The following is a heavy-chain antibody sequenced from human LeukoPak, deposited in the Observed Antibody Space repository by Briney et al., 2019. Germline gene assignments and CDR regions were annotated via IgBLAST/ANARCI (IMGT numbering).Heavy chain of an antibody. Sequence: GGSLRLSRAASGFTVSSNSMNWVRRAPGEGLQWVSVIYSGGNTYYADSVKGRFTISRDISKNTLYLQMNSLSAEDTAICYCARENNFGSGMDVWGQGTTVTVSS. V-gene: IGHV3-53*01. J-gene: IGHJ6*02. CDR3: ARENNFGSGMDV. CDR2: IYSGGNT. D-gene: IGHD3-10*01. CDR1: GFTVSSNS.